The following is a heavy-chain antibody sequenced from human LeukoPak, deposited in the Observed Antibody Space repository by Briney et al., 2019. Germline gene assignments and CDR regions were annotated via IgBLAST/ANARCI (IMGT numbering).Heavy chain of an antibody. J-gene: IGHJ4*02. V-gene: IGHV3-30*04. CDR2: MSYDGSNK. D-gene: IGHD1-26*01. CDR3: ARGGLKGWELNSGDY. CDR1: GFTFSSYA. Sequence: GRSLRLSCAASGFTFSSYAMHWVRQAPGKGLEWVAVMSYDGSNKYYADSVKGRFTISRDNSKNTLYLQMNSLRAEDTAVYYCARGGLKGWELNSGDYWGQGTLVTVSS.